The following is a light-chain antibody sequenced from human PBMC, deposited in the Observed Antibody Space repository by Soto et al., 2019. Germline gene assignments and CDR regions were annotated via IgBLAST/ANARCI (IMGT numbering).Light chain of an antibody. CDR1: SSNIETNY. CDR2: SND. J-gene: IGLJ2*01. Sequence: QSVLTQPPSASGTPGQRVTISCSGSSSNIETNYVYWYQHLPGAAPKLLIYSNDQRPSGVPDRFSASKSGTSASLAISGLRSEDEGDYCCSATDDRLSGPVFGGGTKVTVL. CDR3: SATDDRLSGPV. V-gene: IGLV1-47*02.